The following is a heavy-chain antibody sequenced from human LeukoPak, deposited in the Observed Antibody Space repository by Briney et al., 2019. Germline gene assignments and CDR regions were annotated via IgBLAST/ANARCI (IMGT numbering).Heavy chain of an antibody. Sequence: PGGSLRLSCGASGFTFNSYSMNWVRQAPGKGLEWVSYISSSTSRIYYADSVKGRFTISRDNSKNTLYLQMNSLRAEDTAVYYCAKDYDILTGYEALDYWGQGTLVTVSS. CDR3: AKDYDILTGYEALDY. D-gene: IGHD3-9*01. CDR1: GFTFNSYS. V-gene: IGHV3-48*01. J-gene: IGHJ4*02. CDR2: ISSSTSRI.